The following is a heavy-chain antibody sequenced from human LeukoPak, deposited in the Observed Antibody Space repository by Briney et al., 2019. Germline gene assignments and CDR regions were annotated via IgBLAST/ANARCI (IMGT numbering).Heavy chain of an antibody. CDR2: INHSGST. CDR1: GGSFSGYY. Sequence: PWETLSLTCAVYGGSFSGYYWSWIRQPPGKGLEWIGEINHSGSTNYNPSLKSRVTISVDTSKNQFSLKLSSVTAADTAVYYCARGSFMITFGGVPHRWFDPWGQGTLVTVSS. D-gene: IGHD3-16*01. CDR3: ARGSFMITFGGVPHRWFDP. V-gene: IGHV4-34*01. J-gene: IGHJ5*02.